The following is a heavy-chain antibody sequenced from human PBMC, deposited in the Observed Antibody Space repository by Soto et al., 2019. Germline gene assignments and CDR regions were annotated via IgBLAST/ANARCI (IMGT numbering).Heavy chain of an antibody. CDR1: GYRFPSYS. Sequence: VSVKVSCKACGYRFPSYSMQLVGQAPRERVEWMGWINAGKGNTKYSQKFEGRVTITRDTYASTAYMALSSLRSGDRAVSYCARELAVTGPLDYWGQGTLVTVSS. CDR2: INAGKGNT. D-gene: IGHD6-19*01. V-gene: IGHV1-3*01. J-gene: IGHJ4*02. CDR3: ARELAVTGPLDY.